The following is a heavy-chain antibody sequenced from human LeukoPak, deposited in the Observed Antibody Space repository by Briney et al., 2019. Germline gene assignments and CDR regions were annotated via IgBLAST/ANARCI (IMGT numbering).Heavy chain of an antibody. J-gene: IGHJ6*02. V-gene: IGHV4-59*08. CDR3: ARHSLDFWTVRDYQYDMDV. Sequence: PSETLSLTCTVSGGSISSYYWSWIRQPPGKGLEWIAFIYYSGTTKYNPSLKSRATISVDTSKNQYSLKLSSVTAADTAVYYCARHSLDFWTVRDYQYDMDVWGQGIAVTVSS. D-gene: IGHD3/OR15-3a*01. CDR1: GGSISSYY. CDR2: IYYSGTT.